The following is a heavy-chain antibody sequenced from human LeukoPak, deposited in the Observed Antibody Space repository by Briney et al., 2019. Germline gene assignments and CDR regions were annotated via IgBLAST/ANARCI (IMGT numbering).Heavy chain of an antibody. Sequence: GGSLRLSCAASGFTFSSHAMSWVRQAPGKGLGWASGISTGGSSTYYADSVKGRFTISRDNSKNTLYLQMNSLRAEDTAVYYCAKGTTVTIRSFDYWGQGTLVTVSS. J-gene: IGHJ4*02. V-gene: IGHV3-23*01. CDR3: AKGTTVTIRSFDY. D-gene: IGHD4-17*01. CDR1: GFTFSSHA. CDR2: ISTGGSST.